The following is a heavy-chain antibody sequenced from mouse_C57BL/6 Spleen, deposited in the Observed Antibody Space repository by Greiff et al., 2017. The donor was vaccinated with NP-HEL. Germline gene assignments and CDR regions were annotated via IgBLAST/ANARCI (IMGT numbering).Heavy chain of an antibody. V-gene: IGHV1-82*01. D-gene: IGHD2-4*01. CDR1: GYAFSSSW. CDR3: GYDYDGGFAY. J-gene: IGHJ3*01. Sequence: VQLQQSGPELVKPGASVKISCKASGYAFSSSWMNWVKQRPGKGLEWIGRIYPGDGDTNYNGKFKGKATLTADKSSSTAYMQLSSLTSEDSAVYFCGYDYDGGFAYWGQGTLVTVSA. CDR2: IYPGDGDT.